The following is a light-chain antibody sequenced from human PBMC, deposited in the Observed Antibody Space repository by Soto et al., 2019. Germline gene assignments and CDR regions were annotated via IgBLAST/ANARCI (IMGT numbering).Light chain of an antibody. V-gene: IGLV2-14*01. Sequence: SALTQPASVSGSPGQSITISCTGTSSDVGGYNSVCWHQQHPGKAPKLMIYEVYNRPSGVSDRFSASKSGNTASLTISGLQADDEADYYCSSFTSTNTWVFGGGTKLTVL. CDR3: SSFTSTNTWV. J-gene: IGLJ3*02. CDR1: SSDVGGYNS. CDR2: EVY.